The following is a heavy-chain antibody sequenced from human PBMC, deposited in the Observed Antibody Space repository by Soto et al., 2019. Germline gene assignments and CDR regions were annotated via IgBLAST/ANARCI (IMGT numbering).Heavy chain of an antibody. CDR3: ARLPFDS. J-gene: IGHJ4*02. CDR2: VNPLLGTA. V-gene: IGHV1-69*08. CDR1: GGSLSNIT. Sequence: QVQLVQSGAEVKKPGSSVRVSCKISGGSLSNITVSWVRQAPGLGLEWMGRVNPLLGTANYAQKFQGRVTLSADRSTNTAYMDMTSLTSDDTSIYYCARLPFDSWGQGTLVTVSS.